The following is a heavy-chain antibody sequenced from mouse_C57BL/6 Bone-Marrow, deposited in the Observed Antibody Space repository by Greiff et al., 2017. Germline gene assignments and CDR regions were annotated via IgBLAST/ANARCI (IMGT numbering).Heavy chain of an antibody. CDR2: ISSGGSYT. CDR3: ARQSYYYGSKTDY. CDR1: GFTFSSYG. D-gene: IGHD1-1*01. Sequence: EVHLVESGGDLVKPGGSLKLSCAASGFTFSSYGMSWVRQTPDKRLEWVATISSGGSYTYYPDSVKGRFTISRDNAKNTLYLQMSSLKSEDTAMYYCARQSYYYGSKTDYWGQGTTLTVSS. J-gene: IGHJ2*01. V-gene: IGHV5-6*01.